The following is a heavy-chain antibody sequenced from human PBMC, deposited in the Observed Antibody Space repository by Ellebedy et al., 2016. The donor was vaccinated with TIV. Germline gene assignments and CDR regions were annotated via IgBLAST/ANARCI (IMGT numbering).Heavy chain of an antibody. Sequence: SETLSLTCTVSGDSISSSLPYWGWIRQAPGKELEWIASMYFSGSAFYNPSLESRVTISVDTSTNQFSLSLTSVTAADQAVYYCVRDYGFQFILDSWGQGILVTVAS. J-gene: IGHJ4*02. CDR1: GDSISSSLPY. V-gene: IGHV4-39*07. D-gene: IGHD2-2*03. CDR2: MYFSGSA. CDR3: VRDYGFQFILDS.